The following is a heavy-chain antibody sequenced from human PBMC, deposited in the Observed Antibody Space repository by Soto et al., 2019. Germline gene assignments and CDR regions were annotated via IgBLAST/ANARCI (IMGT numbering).Heavy chain of an antibody. J-gene: IGHJ5*02. Sequence: ASVKVSCKASGYPFSDNQIHWLRRAPGQGLEWMGRINPKSDDTNYAQKFQGRVTMTRDTSIDTAHLELTGLTSDDTATYYCARKHSLDYIRWGLDPWGQGXLVTVYS. CDR2: INPKSDDT. CDR3: ARKHSLDYIRWGLDP. V-gene: IGHV1-2*02. D-gene: IGHD4-4*01. CDR1: GYPFSDNQ.